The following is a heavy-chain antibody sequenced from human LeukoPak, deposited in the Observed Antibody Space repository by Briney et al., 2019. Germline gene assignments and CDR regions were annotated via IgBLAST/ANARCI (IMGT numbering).Heavy chain of an antibody. V-gene: IGHV1-18*01. CDR2: ISAYNGNT. CDR3: ATDIEMATIEGY. J-gene: IGHJ4*02. Sequence: ASVKVSCKASGYTFTSYGISWVRQAPGQGLEWMGWISAYNGNTNYAQKLQGRVTMTRDTSISTAYMELSRLRSDDTAVYYCATDIEMATIEGYWGQGTLVTVSS. CDR1: GYTFTSYG. D-gene: IGHD5-24*01.